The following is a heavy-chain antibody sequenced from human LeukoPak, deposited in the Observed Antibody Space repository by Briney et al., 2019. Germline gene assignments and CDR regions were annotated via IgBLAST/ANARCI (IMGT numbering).Heavy chain of an antibody. V-gene: IGHV1-2*02. CDR3: ARGDFWRGFDY. Sequence: ASVKVSCKASGYTFTDYYVHWVRQAPGRGLEWMGWINPNSGDTNYALKFQGRVTMTRDTSISTAYMELSRLKSDDTAVYYCARGDFWRGFDYWGQGSLVTVS. D-gene: IGHD3-3*01. J-gene: IGHJ4*02. CDR1: GYTFTDYY. CDR2: INPNSGDT.